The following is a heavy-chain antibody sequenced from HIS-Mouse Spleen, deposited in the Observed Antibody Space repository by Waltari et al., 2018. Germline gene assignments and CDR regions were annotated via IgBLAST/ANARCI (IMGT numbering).Heavy chain of an antibody. J-gene: IGHJ2*01. CDR1: GGSISSSSYS. D-gene: IGHD6-13*01. CDR3: AREIPYSSSWYDWYFDL. CDR2: IYYSGST. V-gene: IGHV4-39*07. Sequence: QLQLQESGPGLVKPSETLSLTCTFSGGSISSSSYSWAWIRQPPGKGLEWIGSIYYSGSTYYNPSLKSRVTISVDTSKNQFSLKLSSVTAADTAVYYCAREIPYSSSWYDWYFDLWGRGTLVTVSS.